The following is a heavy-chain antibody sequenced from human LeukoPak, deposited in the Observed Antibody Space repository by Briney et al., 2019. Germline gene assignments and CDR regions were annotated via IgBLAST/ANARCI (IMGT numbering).Heavy chain of an antibody. D-gene: IGHD2-21*02. CDR1: GFTFSSYW. CDR3: ARDGDGDYVDY. CDR2: INSDGSST. Sequence: PGGSLRLSCAASGFTFSSYWMHWVRQAPGKGLVWLSRINSDGSSTSYADSVKGRFTISRDNAKNTLYLQMNSLRAEDTAVYYCARDGDGDYVDYWGQGTLVTVSS. V-gene: IGHV3-74*01. J-gene: IGHJ4*02.